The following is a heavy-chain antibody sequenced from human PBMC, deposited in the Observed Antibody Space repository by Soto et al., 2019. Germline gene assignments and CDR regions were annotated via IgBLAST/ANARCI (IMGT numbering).Heavy chain of an antibody. J-gene: IGHJ4*02. Sequence: QLQLQESGSGLVKPSQTLSLTCAVSGGSISSGGYSWSWIRQPPGKGLECIGYISHSGSTYYNPAXXSRVTISVDRSKNQFSLKLSSVTAADTAVYYCARGAAMVDYWGQGTLVTVSS. D-gene: IGHD5-18*01. CDR3: ARGAAMVDY. CDR1: GGSISSGGYS. CDR2: ISHSGST. V-gene: IGHV4-30-2*01.